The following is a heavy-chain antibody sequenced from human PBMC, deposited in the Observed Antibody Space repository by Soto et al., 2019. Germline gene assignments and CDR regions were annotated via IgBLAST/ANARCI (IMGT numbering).Heavy chain of an antibody. D-gene: IGHD6-6*01. V-gene: IGHV3-48*03. CDR1: GFTFSSYE. CDR3: ARDALEYSSSPGHFDY. Sequence: GGSLKLSCTASGFTFSSYEMNWVRQAPGKGLEWVSYISSSGSTIYYADSVKGRFTISRDNAKNSLYLQMNSLRAEDTAVYYCARDALEYSSSPGHFDYWGQGTLVTVSS. J-gene: IGHJ4*02. CDR2: ISSSGSTI.